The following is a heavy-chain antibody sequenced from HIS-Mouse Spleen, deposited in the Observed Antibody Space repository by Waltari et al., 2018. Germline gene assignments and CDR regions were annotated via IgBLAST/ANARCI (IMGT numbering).Heavy chain of an antibody. D-gene: IGHD4-4*01. CDR3: ARVSFMTTVNY. Sequence: QVQLQQWGAGLLKPSETLSLTCAVSGGSFSGYYWSWIRQPPGKGLEWIGEINHSGSTNYNPSLKSRVTISVDTSKNQFSLKLSSVTAADTAVYYCARVSFMTTVNYWGQGTLVTVSS. CDR2: INHSGST. CDR1: GGSFSGYY. V-gene: IGHV4-34*01. J-gene: IGHJ4*02.